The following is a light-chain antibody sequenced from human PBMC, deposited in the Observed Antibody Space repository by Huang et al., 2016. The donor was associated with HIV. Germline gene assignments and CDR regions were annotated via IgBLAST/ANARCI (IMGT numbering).Light chain of an antibody. CDR1: QNVRNN. J-gene: IGKJ4*01. CDR2: DTS. Sequence: EIKMTQSPATLSVSPGGRVTLSCRASQNVRNNLAWYQQKTGQAPRLLSYDTSTRASGIPARFSGSGSGTEFTLTISGLQSEDFAIYYCQQYDKWPPGLTFGGGTKVEI. CDR3: QQYDKWPPGLT. V-gene: IGKV3D-15*01.